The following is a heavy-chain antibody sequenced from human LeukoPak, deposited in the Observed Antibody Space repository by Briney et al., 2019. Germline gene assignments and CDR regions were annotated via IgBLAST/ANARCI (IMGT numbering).Heavy chain of an antibody. Sequence: ASAKVSCKASGLTFNTYTINWVRQAPGQGLELLGRIIPVFGIADSTQSFRGRVTISADTAATTAYMELNNLRSEDTAVYYCALEHDCSRFPCTEFWGQGTLVTVYS. CDR2: IIPVFGIA. CDR1: GLTFNTYT. J-gene: IGHJ4*02. CDR3: ALEHDCSRFPCTEF. D-gene: IGHD2-15*01. V-gene: IGHV1-69*02.